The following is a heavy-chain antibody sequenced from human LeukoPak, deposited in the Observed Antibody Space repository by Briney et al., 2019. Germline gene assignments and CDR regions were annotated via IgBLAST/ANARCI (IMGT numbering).Heavy chain of an antibody. V-gene: IGHV3-9*01. CDR3: AKDIGNDYGYRYFQH. CDR1: GFTFDEYA. CDR2: ISYNSGSI. J-gene: IGHJ1*01. Sequence: GRSLRLSCAASGFTFDEYAMHWVRQAPGKGLEWVSSISYNSGSIAYADSVRGRFTISRDNAKNSLYLQMYSLRAKDTAFYYCAKDIGNDYGYRYFQHWGQGTLVTVSS. D-gene: IGHD4-17*01.